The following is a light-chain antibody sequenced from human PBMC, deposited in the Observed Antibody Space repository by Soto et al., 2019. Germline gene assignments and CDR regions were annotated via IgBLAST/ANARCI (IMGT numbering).Light chain of an antibody. CDR1: SSNIGSNT. CDR3: AAWDDSLNGVL. CDR2: SNN. J-gene: IGLJ2*01. V-gene: IGLV1-44*01. Sequence: QAVVTQPPSASGTPGQRVTISCSGSSSNIGSNTVNWYQQLPGTAPNLLIYSNNQRPSGVPDRFSGSKSGTSASLAISGLQSEDEADYYCAAWDDSLNGVLFGGGTKLTVL.